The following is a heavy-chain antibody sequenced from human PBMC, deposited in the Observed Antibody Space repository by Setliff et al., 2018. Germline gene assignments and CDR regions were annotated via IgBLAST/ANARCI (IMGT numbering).Heavy chain of an antibody. CDR3: ARDGDNYYDSSGYYLNHAFDI. V-gene: IGHV1-69*13. CDR2: IIPIFGTA. CDR1: GYTFTSYA. J-gene: IGHJ3*02. Sequence: SVKVSCKASGYTFTSYAFSWVRQAPGQGLEWMGGIIPIFGTANYAQKFQGRVTITADESTSTAYMELSSLRSEDTAVYYCARDGDNYYDSSGYYLNHAFDIWGQGTMVTVSS. D-gene: IGHD3-22*01.